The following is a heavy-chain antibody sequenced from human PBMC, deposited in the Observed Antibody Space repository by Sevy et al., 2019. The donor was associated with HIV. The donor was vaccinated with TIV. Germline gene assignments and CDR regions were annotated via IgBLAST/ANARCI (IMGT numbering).Heavy chain of an antibody. V-gene: IGHV4-39*01. CDR2: IYYSGST. D-gene: IGHD3-10*01. Sequence: SETLSLTCTVSGGSISSSSYYWGWIRQPPGKGLEWIGSIYYSGSTYYNPSLKSRVTISVDTSKNQFSLKLSSVTAADTAVYYCARHYLWFGDNWFDPWGQGSLVTVSS. J-gene: IGHJ5*02. CDR3: ARHYLWFGDNWFDP. CDR1: GGSISSSSYY.